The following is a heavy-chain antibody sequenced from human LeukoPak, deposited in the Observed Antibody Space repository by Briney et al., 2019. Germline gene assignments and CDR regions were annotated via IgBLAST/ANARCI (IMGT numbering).Heavy chain of an antibody. D-gene: IGHD1-1*01. Sequence: PGGSLRLSCAASGFFFSTFGMSWVRQAPGKGLEWVSVIYSGGSTYYADSVKGRFTISRDNAKNSLYLQMSSLRAEDTAVYYCARVPSWKGYMDVWGKGTTVTVSS. J-gene: IGHJ6*03. V-gene: IGHV3-53*01. CDR2: IYSGGST. CDR3: ARVPSWKGYMDV. CDR1: GFFFSTFG.